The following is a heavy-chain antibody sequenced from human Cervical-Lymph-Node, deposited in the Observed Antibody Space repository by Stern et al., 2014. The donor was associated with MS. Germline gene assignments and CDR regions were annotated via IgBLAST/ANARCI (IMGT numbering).Heavy chain of an antibody. CDR2: IIPVFRTT. J-gene: IGHJ5*02. CDR1: GGTFSSFT. D-gene: IGHD2-15*01. V-gene: IGHV1-69*01. CDR3: ARNIAADTAWFDP. Sequence: QVQLVQSGAEVKKPGSSAKVYCKASGGTFSSFTISWIRQAPGQGLEWMGGIIPVFRTTVYAQKVQDSISIIAEQFPSTASLELHNLRSEDTAVYYCARNIAADTAWFDPWGQGTLVTVSS.